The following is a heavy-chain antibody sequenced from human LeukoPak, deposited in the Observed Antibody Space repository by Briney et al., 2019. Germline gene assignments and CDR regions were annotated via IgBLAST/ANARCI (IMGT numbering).Heavy chain of an antibody. Sequence: GESLKISCKGSGYSFTSYWIGWVRQMPGKGLEWMGIIYPGDSDTRYSPSFQGQVTISADKSISTAYLQWSSLKASDTAMYYCARRHTPGFGGKGAFDIWGQGTMVTVSS. V-gene: IGHV5-51*01. CDR3: ARRHTPGFGGKGAFDI. CDR1: GYSFTSYW. J-gene: IGHJ3*02. D-gene: IGHD1-26*01. CDR2: IYPGDSDT.